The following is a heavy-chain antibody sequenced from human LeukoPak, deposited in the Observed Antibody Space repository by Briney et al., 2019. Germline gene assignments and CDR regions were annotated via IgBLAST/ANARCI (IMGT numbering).Heavy chain of an antibody. CDR3: ARGVIVGATRVFDY. J-gene: IGHJ4*02. D-gene: IGHD1-26*01. Sequence: SETLSLTCSVSGGSISSYYWSWIRQPPGKGLEWIGSIDFSGSTNYNPSLKSRVTISVDTSKNQFSLKLSSVTAADTAVYYCARGVIVGATRVFDYWGQGTLVTVSS. CDR2: IDFSGST. V-gene: IGHV4-59*01. CDR1: GGSISSYY.